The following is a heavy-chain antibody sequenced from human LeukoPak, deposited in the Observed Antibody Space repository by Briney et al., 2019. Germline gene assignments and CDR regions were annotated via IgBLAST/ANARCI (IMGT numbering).Heavy chain of an antibody. J-gene: IGHJ6*03. Sequence: ASVKVSCKASGYTFTSYYMHWVRQAPGQGLEWMGIINPSGGSTSYAQKFQGRVTMTRDTSTSTVYMELSSLRSEDTAVYYCARAPWKLHPAGYYYYYMDVWGKGTTVTVSS. CDR1: GYTFTSYY. V-gene: IGHV1-46*01. CDR3: ARAPWKLHPAGYYYYYMDV. D-gene: IGHD1-26*01. CDR2: INPSGGST.